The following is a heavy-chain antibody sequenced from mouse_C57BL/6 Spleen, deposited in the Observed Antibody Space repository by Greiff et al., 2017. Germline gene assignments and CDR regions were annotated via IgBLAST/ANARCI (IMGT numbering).Heavy chain of an antibody. CDR2: IYPRDGST. D-gene: IGHD2-2*01. J-gene: IGHJ4*01. CDR1: GYTFTDHT. Sequence: VQLVESDAELVKPGASVKISCKVSGYTFTDHTIHWMKQRPEQGLEWIGYIYPRDGSTKYNEKFKGKATLTADKSSSTAYMQLNSLTSEDSAVYFCARGDGYDEDYYAMDYWGQGTSVTVSS. V-gene: IGHV1-78*01. CDR3: ARGDGYDEDYYAMDY.